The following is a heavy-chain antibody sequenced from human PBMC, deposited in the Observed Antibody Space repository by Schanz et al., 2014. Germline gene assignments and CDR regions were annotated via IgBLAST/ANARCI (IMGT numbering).Heavy chain of an antibody. J-gene: IGHJ6*02. V-gene: IGHV4-31*03. CDR2: ISYSGST. CDR3: ARHGGIPYYPMDV. Sequence: QVQLQESGPGLVKPSQTLSLTCTVSGASISSGGYYWDWIRLLPGKGLEWIGYISYSGSTSFNPSLKSRLTMSVDTSKNQFSLRLSSVTAADTTVYYCARHGGIPYYPMDVWGQGTTDTVSS. CDR1: GASISSGGYY. D-gene: IGHD3-16*01.